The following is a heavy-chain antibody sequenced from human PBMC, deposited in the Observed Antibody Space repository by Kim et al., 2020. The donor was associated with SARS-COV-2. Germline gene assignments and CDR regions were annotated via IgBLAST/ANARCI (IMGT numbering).Heavy chain of an antibody. D-gene: IGHD6-19*01. CDR3: SRAVERIAVARHGMDV. CDR2: TYYRSKWYN. V-gene: IGHV6-1*01. J-gene: IGHJ6*02. CDR1: GDSVSSNSAA. Sequence: SQTLSLTCAISGDSVSSNSAACNWIRQSPSRGLEWLGRTYYRSKWYNDYAVSVKSRITINPDTNKNQFSLQLNSVTPADTAVYYCSRAVERIAVARHGMDVWGQGTTVTVSS.